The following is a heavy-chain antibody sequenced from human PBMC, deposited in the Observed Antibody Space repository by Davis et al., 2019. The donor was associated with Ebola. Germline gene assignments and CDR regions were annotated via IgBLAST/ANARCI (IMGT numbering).Heavy chain of an antibody. D-gene: IGHD2-2*01. V-gene: IGHV3-33*01. Sequence: PGGSLRLSCAASGFTFSSYGMHWVRQAPGKGLEWMAVIWYDGSNKYYADSVKGRFTISRDNSKNTLYLQMNSLRAEDTAVYYCARDGDIVVVPAAHHDAFDIWGQGTMVTVSS. CDR3: ARDGDIVVVPAAHHDAFDI. CDR1: GFTFSSYG. CDR2: IWYDGSNK. J-gene: IGHJ3*02.